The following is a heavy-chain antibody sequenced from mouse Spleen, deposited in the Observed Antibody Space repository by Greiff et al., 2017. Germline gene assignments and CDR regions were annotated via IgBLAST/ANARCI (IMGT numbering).Heavy chain of an antibody. Sequence: QVQLQQPGAELVMPGASVKLSCKASGYTFTSYWMHWVKQRPGQGLEWIGEIDPSDSYTNYNQKFKGKATLTVDTSSSTAYMQLSSLTSEDSAVYYCVQTAYWGQGTPLTVSA. CDR3: VQTAY. J-gene: IGHJ2*01. D-gene: IGHD4-1*01. V-gene: IGHV1-69*01. CDR2: IDPSDSYT. CDR1: GYTFTSYW.